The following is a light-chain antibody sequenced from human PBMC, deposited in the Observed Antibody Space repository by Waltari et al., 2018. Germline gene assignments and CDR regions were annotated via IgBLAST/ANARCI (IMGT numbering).Light chain of an antibody. CDR2: NDN. J-gene: IGLJ3*02. CDR1: NSNIGGNF. CDR3: AGWDDSLGGV. V-gene: IGLV1-44*01. Sequence: QSVLTQPPSVSGTPGQRVTISCSGSNSNIGGNFVNWYQQLQGKATKHLIYNDNQVASGVPDRFSAAKSGTSAALAITGLQSEDEAYYYSAGWDDSLGGVFGGGTKLTVL.